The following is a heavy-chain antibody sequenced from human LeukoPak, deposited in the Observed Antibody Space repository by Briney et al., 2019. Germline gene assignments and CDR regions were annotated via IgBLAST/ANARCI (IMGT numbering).Heavy chain of an antibody. J-gene: IGHJ4*02. CDR3: AILLEDFAFSTGSAKDY. Sequence: ASVKVSCKVSGHSLTQLSMHWARQGSGRGLEWMGGFDPVDGETIYAQKFQGRVTMTEDTSTDTAYMELSSLGSDDTAVYYCAILLEDFAFSTGSAKDYWGQGTLVTVSS. CDR2: FDPVDGET. D-gene: IGHD3-3*01. CDR1: GHSLTQLS. V-gene: IGHV1-24*01.